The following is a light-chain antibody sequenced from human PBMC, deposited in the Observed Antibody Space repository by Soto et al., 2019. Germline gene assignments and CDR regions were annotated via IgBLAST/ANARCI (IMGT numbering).Light chain of an antibody. CDR3: QQRSNWPPIT. CDR1: QSIGDT. Sequence: CRASQSIGDTLAWYQLKPGQAPRLLIYGASSRVTGFPARFSGSGSGTDFTLTISSLEPEDFAVYYCQQRSNWPPITFGQGTRREIK. V-gene: IGKV3-11*01. CDR2: GAS. J-gene: IGKJ5*01.